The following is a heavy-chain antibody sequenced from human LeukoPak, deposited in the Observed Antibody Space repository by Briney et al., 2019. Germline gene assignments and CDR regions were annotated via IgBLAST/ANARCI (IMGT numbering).Heavy chain of an antibody. V-gene: IGHV1-8*01. CDR3: ARGYSSHSPIDY. D-gene: IGHD6-19*01. CDR2: MNPKSSNT. CDR1: GYTFTIYD. Sequence: ASVKLSCTPSGYTFTIYDINWVRQTPGQGLEWMGWMNPKSSNTGYAQKFQGSVTMTSTTAIGTAYMELGSLKSQDTGVYYCARGYSSHSPIDYWGQGTLVTVSS. J-gene: IGHJ4*02.